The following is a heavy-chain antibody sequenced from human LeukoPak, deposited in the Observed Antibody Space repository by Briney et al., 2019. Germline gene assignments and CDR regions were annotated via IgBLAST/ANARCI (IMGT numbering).Heavy chain of an antibody. CDR3: ARDLAVPAAIRDAYEM. D-gene: IGHD2-2*01. CDR1: GGTFSSYG. J-gene: IGHJ3*02. Sequence: ASVKVSCKTSGGTFSSYGNTWVRQAPGQGLEWMGGIISIFETTNYAQKFQGRLTISADTSTTTAYMDLSSLRSEDTAVYYCARDLAVPAAIRDAYEMWGQGTVVTVSP. V-gene: IGHV1-69*06. CDR2: IISIFETT.